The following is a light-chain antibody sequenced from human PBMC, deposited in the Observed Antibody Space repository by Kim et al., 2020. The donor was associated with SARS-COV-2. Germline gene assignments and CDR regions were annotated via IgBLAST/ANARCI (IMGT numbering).Light chain of an antibody. V-gene: IGKV3-20*01. CDR1: QSIMNSY. J-gene: IGKJ2*03. CDR2: GAS. Sequence: PAEKTALSCRASQSIMNSYLAWYQQKPGQAPRFLIYGASTRATGIPDRFSGSGSGTDFTLTISRLEPEDFAVYYCQQYGSSLPYSFGQGTKLEI. CDR3: QQYGSSLPYS.